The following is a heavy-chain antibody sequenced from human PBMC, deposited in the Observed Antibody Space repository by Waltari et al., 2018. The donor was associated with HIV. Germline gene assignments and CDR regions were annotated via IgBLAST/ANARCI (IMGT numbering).Heavy chain of an antibody. V-gene: IGHV3-66*01. J-gene: IGHJ3*02. CDR2: MYSGGTT. CDR1: GFTVSSHH. CDR3: ARVDRAGTTSGWDVFDI. Sequence: GGLVRPGGSLRLSCAASGFTVSSHHMGWVRQTPGKGLEYVSVMYSGGTTHYADSVNGRFTISRDSSKSALYLQMNTLRAEDTALYYCARVDRAGTTSGWDVFDIWGQGTMVTVSS. D-gene: IGHD1-1*01.